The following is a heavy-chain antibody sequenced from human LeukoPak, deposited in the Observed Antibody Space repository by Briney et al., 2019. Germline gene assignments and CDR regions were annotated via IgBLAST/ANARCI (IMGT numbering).Heavy chain of an antibody. J-gene: IGHJ4*02. D-gene: IGHD2-15*01. Sequence: PGGSLRLSCAASGFTFSNYAMTWVRQAPGKGLEWVSYISSSGSTIYYADSVKGRFTISRDNAKNSLYLQMNSLRAEDTAVYYCAREGLYCSGGSCYFDYWGQGTPVTVSS. V-gene: IGHV3-11*01. CDR2: ISSSGSTI. CDR3: AREGLYCSGGSCYFDY. CDR1: GFTFSNYA.